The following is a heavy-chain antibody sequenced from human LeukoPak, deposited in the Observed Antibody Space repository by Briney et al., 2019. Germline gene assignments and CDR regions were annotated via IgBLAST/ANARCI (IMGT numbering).Heavy chain of an antibody. CDR1: GFTFSSYE. Sequence: GGSLRLSCAASGFTFSSYEMNWVRQAPGKGPEWVSYISSSGSTIYYADSAKGRFTISRDNAKNSLYLQMNSLRAEDTAVYYCARDPPYYYDSSGYEGGDYWGQGTLVTVSS. CDR2: ISSSGSTI. V-gene: IGHV3-48*03. D-gene: IGHD3-22*01. CDR3: ARDPPYYYDSSGYEGGDY. J-gene: IGHJ4*01.